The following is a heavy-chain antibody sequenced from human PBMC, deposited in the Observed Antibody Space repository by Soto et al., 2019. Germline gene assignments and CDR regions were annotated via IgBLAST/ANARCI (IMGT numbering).Heavy chain of an antibody. V-gene: IGHV3-15*05. CDR1: GFTFNSAW. Sequence: SLRLSCAASGFTFNSAWMNWVRQAPGKGLEWVGRIKSSIDGGTVDYAASVKGRFTISRDDSKSTLYLQMSSLTIEDTAVYYCVSAVIYWGQGTLVTVSS. D-gene: IGHD2-21*01. CDR3: VSAVIY. CDR2: IKSSIDGGTV. J-gene: IGHJ1*01.